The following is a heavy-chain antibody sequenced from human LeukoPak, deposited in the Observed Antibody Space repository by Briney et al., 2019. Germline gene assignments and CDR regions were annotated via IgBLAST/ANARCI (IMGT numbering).Heavy chain of an antibody. D-gene: IGHD3-10*01. CDR2: IYYSGNT. CDR3: ARDRGPFGY. V-gene: IGHV4-59*01. CDR1: GGSISSYY. J-gene: IGHJ4*02. Sequence: PSETLSLTCTVSGGSISSYYWSWIRQPPGKGLEWIGYIYYSGNTNYNPSLQSRVTISVDTSKNQFSLKLGSVTAADTAVYYCARDRGPFGYWGQGTLVTVSS.